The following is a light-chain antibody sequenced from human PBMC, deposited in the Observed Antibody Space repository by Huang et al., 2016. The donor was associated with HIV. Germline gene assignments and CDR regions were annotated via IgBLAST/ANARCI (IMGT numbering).Light chain of an antibody. Sequence: EIVLTQSPATLSLSPGERATLSCRASQSIGNYLAWYQQKPGQAPRLLIYDAYNRAAGVPARFSGSWSGTDLTLTINNLEPEDFAVYYCQQRSDWPITFGQGTRLEI. CDR2: DAY. CDR3: QQRSDWPIT. V-gene: IGKV3-11*01. CDR1: QSIGNY. J-gene: IGKJ5*01.